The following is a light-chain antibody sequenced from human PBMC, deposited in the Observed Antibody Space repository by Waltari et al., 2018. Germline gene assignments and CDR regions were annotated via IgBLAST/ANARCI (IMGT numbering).Light chain of an antibody. CDR2: DAS. Sequence: GDRVTITCRASQSVSRWLARYQQKPGKAPKVLIYDASSLESGVPSRFSGSGSGTEFTLTINSLQPDDFATYYCQQYTTYSGTFGQGTKVEIK. J-gene: IGKJ1*01. CDR1: QSVSRW. CDR3: QQYTTYSGT. V-gene: IGKV1-5*01.